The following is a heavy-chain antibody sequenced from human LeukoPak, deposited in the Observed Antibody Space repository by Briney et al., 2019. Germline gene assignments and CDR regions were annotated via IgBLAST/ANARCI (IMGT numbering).Heavy chain of an antibody. CDR1: GGSISRSSYC. Sequence: PSETLSLTCTVSGGSISRSSYCWGWIRQPPGKGLERIGSIYYSGSTYYKPSLKSRVTISVDTSKNQYSLKLSPVTAADTAVYYCARPAIFGVVTPYDYWGQGILVTVSS. CDR2: IYYSGST. CDR3: ARPAIFGVVTPYDY. D-gene: IGHD3-3*01. J-gene: IGHJ4*02. V-gene: IGHV4-39*01.